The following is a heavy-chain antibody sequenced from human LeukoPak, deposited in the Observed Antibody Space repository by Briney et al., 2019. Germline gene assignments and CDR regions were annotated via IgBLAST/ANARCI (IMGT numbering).Heavy chain of an antibody. Sequence: GGSLRLSCAASGFTFSSYWMSWVRQAPGKGLEWVANIKQDGSEKYYVDSVKGRFTISRDNAKNSLYLQMNSLRAEDTAVYYCARDNDPYYYYYMDVWGKGTTDTVSS. J-gene: IGHJ6*03. CDR3: ARDNDPYYYYYMDV. V-gene: IGHV3-7*01. CDR2: IKQDGSEK. CDR1: GFTFSSYW. D-gene: IGHD1-1*01.